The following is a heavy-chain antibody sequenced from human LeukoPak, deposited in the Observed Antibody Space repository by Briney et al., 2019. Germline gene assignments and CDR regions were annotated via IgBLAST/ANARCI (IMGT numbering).Heavy chain of an antibody. D-gene: IGHD2-2*01. CDR3: AKDLVVPAAREFDY. CDR2: INPDGSVT. Sequence: GGSLRLSCAASGFTFSSYWMHWVRQPPGKGLVWVSRINPDGSVTTHADSVEGRFTISRDNAKNTLYLQMNSLRAEDTAVYYCAKDLVVPAAREFDYWGQGTLVTVSS. V-gene: IGHV3-74*01. CDR1: GFTFSSYW. J-gene: IGHJ4*02.